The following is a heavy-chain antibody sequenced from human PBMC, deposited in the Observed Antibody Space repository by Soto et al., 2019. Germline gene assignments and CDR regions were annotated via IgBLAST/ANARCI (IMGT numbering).Heavy chain of an antibody. J-gene: IGHJ4*02. CDR2: ITDGLTT. D-gene: IGHD3-16*01. CDR3: ARDTSHGVTIGGLDS. Sequence: PGGSLRLSCAASGFSFSNYDMNWVRQAPGKGLEWVAHITDGLTTHYADFVQGRFIISRDNAKNSLYLELTDLRDDDTAVYYCARDTSHGVTIGGLDSWGQGTLVTVSS. V-gene: IGHV3-48*03. CDR1: GFSFSNYD.